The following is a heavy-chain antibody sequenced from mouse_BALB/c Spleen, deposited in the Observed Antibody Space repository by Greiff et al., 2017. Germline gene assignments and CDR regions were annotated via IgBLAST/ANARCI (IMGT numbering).Heavy chain of an antibody. CDR1: GYTFTSYW. CDR2: IYPGNSDT. D-gene: IGHD2-3*01. CDR3: TSHDGYSWFAY. V-gene: IGHV1-5*01. J-gene: IGHJ3*01. Sequence: VQLKQSGTVLARPGASVKMSCKASGYTFTSYWMHWVKQRPGQGLEWIGAIYPGNSDTSYNQKFKGKAKLTAVTSTSTAYMELSSLTNEDSAVYYCTSHDGYSWFAYWGQGTLVTVSA.